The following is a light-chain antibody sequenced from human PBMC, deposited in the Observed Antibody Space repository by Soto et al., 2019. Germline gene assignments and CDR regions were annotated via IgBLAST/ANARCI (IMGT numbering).Light chain of an antibody. J-gene: IGKJ1*01. Sequence: EIVMTQSPATLSVSPGERATLSCRASQSVSSNLAWYQQKPGQAPSLLIYGASTRATGIPARFSGSGSGTEFTLTISSLQSEDFAVYYCQQYNNGTRTFGQGTKVDIK. V-gene: IGKV3-15*01. CDR1: QSVSSN. CDR3: QQYNNGTRT. CDR2: GAS.